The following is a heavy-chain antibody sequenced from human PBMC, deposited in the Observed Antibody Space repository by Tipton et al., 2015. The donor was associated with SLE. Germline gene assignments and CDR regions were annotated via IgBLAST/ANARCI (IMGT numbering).Heavy chain of an antibody. CDR1: GGSFSGYY. V-gene: IGHV4-34*01. J-gene: IGHJ3*02. CDR3: ATRFLTGDLGDAFDI. CDR2: INHSGST. D-gene: IGHD7-27*01. Sequence: TLSLTCAVYGGSFSGYYWSWIRQPPGKGLEWIGEINHSGSTNYNPSLKSRVTISVDTSKNQFSLKLSSVTAADTAVYYCATRFLTGDLGDAFDIWGQGKMVTVSS.